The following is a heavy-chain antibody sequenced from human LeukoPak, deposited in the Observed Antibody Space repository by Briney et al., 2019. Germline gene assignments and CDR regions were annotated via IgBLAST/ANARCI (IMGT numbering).Heavy chain of an antibody. CDR3: AKDGYSGYDWEFGY. CDR1: GFTVSSNY. Sequence: QPGGSLRLSCAASGFTVSSNYMSWVRQAPGKGLEWVSVIYSGGSTYYADSVKGRFTISRDNSKNTLYLQMNSLRAEDTAVYYCAKDGYSGYDWEFGYWGQGTLVTVSS. V-gene: IGHV3-66*01. D-gene: IGHD5-12*01. J-gene: IGHJ4*02. CDR2: IYSGGST.